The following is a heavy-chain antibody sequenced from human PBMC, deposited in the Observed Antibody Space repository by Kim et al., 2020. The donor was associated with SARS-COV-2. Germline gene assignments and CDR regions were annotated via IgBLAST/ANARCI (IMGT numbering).Heavy chain of an antibody. J-gene: IGHJ5*02. CDR2: ISGYNGDT. CDR1: GYTFTNYG. V-gene: IGHV1-18*04. CDR3: ARVVTGTTNWFDP. Sequence: ASVKVSCKASGYTFTNYGFTWVRQTPGQGPEWMGWISGYNGDTNYAQKLQGRVTMTRDTSTSTVYMELRSLRSDDTAVYYCARVVTGTTNWFDPWGQGTLVTVSS. D-gene: IGHD1-7*01.